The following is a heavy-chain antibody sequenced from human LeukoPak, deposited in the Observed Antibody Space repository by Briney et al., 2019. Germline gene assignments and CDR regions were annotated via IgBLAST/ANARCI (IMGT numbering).Heavy chain of an antibody. CDR3: ASQRRRGYSYGARFDY. Sequence: SETLSLTCTVSGGSISSYYWSWIRQPAGKGLEWIGRIYTSGSTNYNPSLKSRVTMSVDTSKNQFSLKLSSVTAADAAVYYCASQRRRGYSYGARFDYWGQGTLVTVSS. CDR2: IYTSGST. V-gene: IGHV4-4*07. J-gene: IGHJ4*02. CDR1: GGSISSYY. D-gene: IGHD5-18*01.